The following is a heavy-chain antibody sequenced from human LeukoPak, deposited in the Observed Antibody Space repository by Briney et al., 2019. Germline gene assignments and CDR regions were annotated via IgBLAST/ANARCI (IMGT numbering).Heavy chain of an antibody. CDR3: ARDPRTLGGATPDAFDI. D-gene: IGHD1-26*01. Sequence: GGSLRLSCAASGFTFSSYSMDWVRQAPGKGLEWVSYISSSSSTIYYADSVKGRFTISRDNAKNSLYLQMNSPRAEDTAVYYCARDPRTLGGATPDAFDIWGQGTMVTVSS. CDR2: ISSSSSTI. J-gene: IGHJ3*02. V-gene: IGHV3-48*01. CDR1: GFTFSSYS.